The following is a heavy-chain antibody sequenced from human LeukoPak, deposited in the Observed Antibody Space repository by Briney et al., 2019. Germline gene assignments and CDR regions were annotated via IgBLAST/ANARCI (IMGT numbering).Heavy chain of an antibody. CDR1: GLTFSSDW. CDR3: ARDFILGRDIVARWKHKRYYFYGMDV. J-gene: IGHJ6*02. Sequence: HPGGSLRLSCAASGLTFSSDWVSWVRQAPGKGLEWVANIKQDGSEKYYVDSVKGRFTISRDNAKNSLYLQMNSLRAEHTAVYYCARDFILGRDIVARWKHKRYYFYGMDVWGHGTTVTVSS. V-gene: IGHV3-7*01. D-gene: IGHD5-12*01. CDR2: IKQDGSEK.